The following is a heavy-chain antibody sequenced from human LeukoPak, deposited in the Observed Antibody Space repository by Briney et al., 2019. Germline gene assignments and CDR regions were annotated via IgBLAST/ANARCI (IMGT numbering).Heavy chain of an antibody. CDR1: GDTFSRYE. V-gene: IGHV1-69*13. J-gene: IGHJ6*03. CDR2: IIPVLSTA. D-gene: IGHD3-16*01. Sequence: SVKVSCKASGDTFSRYEISWVRQAPGQGLEWMGGIIPVLSTANYAQKFQDRVTITADESTSTTYMELSSLKSEDTAVYYCATTGGDIYYYYMDVWGKGTTVTTSS. CDR3: ATTGGDIYYYYMDV.